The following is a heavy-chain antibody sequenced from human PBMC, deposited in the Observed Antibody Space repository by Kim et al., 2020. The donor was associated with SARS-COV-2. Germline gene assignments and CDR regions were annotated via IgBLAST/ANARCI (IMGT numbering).Heavy chain of an antibody. D-gene: IGHD3-10*01. CDR2: IWYDGSNK. Sequence: LSLTCAASGFTFSSYGMHWVRQAPGKGLEWVAVIWYDGSNKYYADSVKGRFTISRDNSKNTLYLQMNSLRAEDTAVYYCAREAYYDSGGAFDIWGQGTMVTVSS. CDR3: AREAYYDSGGAFDI. CDR1: GFTFSSYG. J-gene: IGHJ3*02. V-gene: IGHV3-33*01.